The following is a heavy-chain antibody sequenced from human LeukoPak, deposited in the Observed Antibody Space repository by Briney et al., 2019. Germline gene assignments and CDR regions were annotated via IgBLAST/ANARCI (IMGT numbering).Heavy chain of an antibody. D-gene: IGHD3-10*01. CDR2: INHSGST. CDR1: GGSFSGYY. CDR3: ARVPGSLFYYYVMDV. V-gene: IGHV4-34*01. Sequence: SETLSLTCAVYGGSFSGYYWSWIRQPPGKGLEWIGEINHSGSTNYNPSLKSRVTISVDTSKNQFSLKLSSVTAADTAVYYCARVPGSLFYYYVMDVWGQGTTVTVSS. J-gene: IGHJ6*02.